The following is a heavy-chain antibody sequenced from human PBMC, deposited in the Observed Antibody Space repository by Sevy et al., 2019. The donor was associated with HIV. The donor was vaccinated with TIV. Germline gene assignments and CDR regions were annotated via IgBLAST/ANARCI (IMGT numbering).Heavy chain of an antibody. CDR1: GFTFSSYA. Sequence: GGSLRLSCAASGFTFSSYAMHWVRQAPGKGLEWVAVISYDGSNKYYADSVKGRFTISRDNSKNTLYLQMNSLRAEDTAMYYCARVRRSGSYRPNDAFDIWGQGTMVTVSS. V-gene: IGHV3-30-3*01. J-gene: IGHJ3*02. CDR3: ARVRRSGSYRPNDAFDI. D-gene: IGHD1-26*01. CDR2: ISYDGSNK.